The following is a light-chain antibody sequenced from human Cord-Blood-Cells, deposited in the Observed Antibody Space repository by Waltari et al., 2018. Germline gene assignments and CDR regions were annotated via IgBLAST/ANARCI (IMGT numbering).Light chain of an antibody. V-gene: IGKV3-11*01. CDR1: QSVSSY. CDR2: DAS. Sequence: EIVLTQSPATLSLSPGERAALSCRASQSVSSYLAWYQQKPGQAPRLLIYDASNRATGIPARFSGSGSGTVFTLTISSLEPEDFAVYYCQQRSNFGGGTKVEIK. J-gene: IGKJ4*01. CDR3: QQRSN.